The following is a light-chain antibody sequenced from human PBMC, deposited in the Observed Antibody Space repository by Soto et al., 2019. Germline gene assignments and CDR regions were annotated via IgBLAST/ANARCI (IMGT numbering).Light chain of an antibody. CDR2: GAS. J-gene: IGKJ1*01. Sequence: EIVLTQSPGTLSLSPGARDPLSCRASQSVSSSYLAWYQQKPGQAPRLLIYGASSRATGIPDRFSGSGSGTDFTLTISRLEPEDFAVYYCQQYGSSPWTFGQGTKVDI. V-gene: IGKV3-20*01. CDR1: QSVSSSY. CDR3: QQYGSSPWT.